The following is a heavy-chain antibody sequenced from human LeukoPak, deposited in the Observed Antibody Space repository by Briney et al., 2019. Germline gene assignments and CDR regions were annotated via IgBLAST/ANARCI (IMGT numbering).Heavy chain of an antibody. CDR1: GFTFSSYA. D-gene: IGHD1-14*01. CDR2: ISGSGGST. V-gene: IGHV3-23*01. CDR3: ARDSGHTVTNEYFGH. J-gene: IGHJ1*01. Sequence: GGSLRLSCAASGFTFSSYAMSWVRQAPGKGLEWVSAISGSGGSTYYADSVKGRFTISRDNSKNTLYLQMNALIVDDTAVYYCARDSGHTVTNEYFGHWGQGTLLTVSS.